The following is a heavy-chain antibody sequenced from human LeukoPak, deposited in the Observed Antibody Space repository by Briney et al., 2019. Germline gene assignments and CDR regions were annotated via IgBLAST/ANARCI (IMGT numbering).Heavy chain of an antibody. Sequence: SETLSLTCAVSGGSISSSNWWSWVRQPPGKGLEWIGEIYHSGSTNYNPSLKSRVTISVDKSKNQFSLKLSSVTAADTAVYYCARDQIAVAGRDAFDIWGQGTMVTVSS. CDR3: ARDQIAVAGRDAFDI. CDR2: IYHSGST. V-gene: IGHV4-4*02. D-gene: IGHD6-19*01. J-gene: IGHJ3*02. CDR1: GGSISSSNW.